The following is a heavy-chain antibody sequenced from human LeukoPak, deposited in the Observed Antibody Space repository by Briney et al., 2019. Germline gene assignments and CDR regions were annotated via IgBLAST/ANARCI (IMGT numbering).Heavy chain of an antibody. J-gene: IGHJ4*02. V-gene: IGHV4-39*01. CDR1: GGSISSSSYY. CDR2: IYYSGST. CDR3: ARYGTVIVVGPFDY. D-gene: IGHD3-22*01. Sequence: SGTLSLTCTVSGGSISSSSYYWGWIRQPPGKGLEWIGSIYYSGSTYYNPSLKSRVTISVDTSKNQFSLKLSSVTAADTAVFYCARYGTVIVVGPFDYWGQGTLVTVSS.